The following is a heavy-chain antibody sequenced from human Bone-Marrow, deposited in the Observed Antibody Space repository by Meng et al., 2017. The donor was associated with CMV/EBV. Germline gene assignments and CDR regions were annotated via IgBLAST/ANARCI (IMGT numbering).Heavy chain of an antibody. Sequence: ASVKVSCKASGYTFTGYYMHWVPQAPGQGLEWMGWISAYNGNTNYAQKLQGRVTMTTDTSTSTAYMELRSLRSDDTAVYYCARDTTYRTFDYWGPGTLVTVSS. D-gene: IGHD1-26*01. V-gene: IGHV1-18*04. CDR1: GYTFTGYY. J-gene: IGHJ4*02. CDR3: ARDTTYRTFDY. CDR2: ISAYNGNT.